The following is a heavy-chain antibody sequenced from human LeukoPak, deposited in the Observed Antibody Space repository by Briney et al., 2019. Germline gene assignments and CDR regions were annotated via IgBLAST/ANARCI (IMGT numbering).Heavy chain of an antibody. Sequence: GGSLRLSCAASGFTFSSYSMNWVRQAPGKGLEWVSYISSSSSTMYYADSVKGRFTISRDNAKNSLYLQMNSLRAEDTAVYYCAREMYTVGGLIYWGQGTLVTVSS. J-gene: IGHJ4*02. CDR1: GFTFSSYS. CDR3: AREMYTVGGLIY. CDR2: ISSSSSTM. D-gene: IGHD4-23*01. V-gene: IGHV3-48*01.